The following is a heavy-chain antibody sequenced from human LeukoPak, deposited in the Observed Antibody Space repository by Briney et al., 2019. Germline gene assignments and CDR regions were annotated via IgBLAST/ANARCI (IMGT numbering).Heavy chain of an antibody. Sequence: SETLSLTCAVYGGSLSGYYWSWIRQPPGKGLEWIGQINHSGSTNYNPSLKKRITISVDNSTNQFSLNLSSVTAADTAVYYCARRSWPLPSDYWGRGTVVTVSS. CDR1: GGSLSGYY. J-gene: IGHJ4*02. D-gene: IGHD2-15*01. V-gene: IGHV4-34*01. CDR3: ARRSWPLPSDY. CDR2: INHSGST.